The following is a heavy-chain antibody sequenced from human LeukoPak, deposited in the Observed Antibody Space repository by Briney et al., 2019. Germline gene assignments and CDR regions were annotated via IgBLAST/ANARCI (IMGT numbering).Heavy chain of an antibody. J-gene: IGHJ3*02. CDR2: IYHSGST. V-gene: IGHV4-30-2*01. CDR3: ARERGYSGYDPEDAFDI. Sequence: SQTLSLTCTVSGGSISSGGYYWSWIRQPPGKGLEWIGYIYHSGSTYYNPSLKSRVTISVDRSKNQFSLKLSSVTAADTAVYYCARERGYSGYDPEDAFDIWGQGTMVTVSS. D-gene: IGHD5-12*01. CDR1: GGSISSGGYY.